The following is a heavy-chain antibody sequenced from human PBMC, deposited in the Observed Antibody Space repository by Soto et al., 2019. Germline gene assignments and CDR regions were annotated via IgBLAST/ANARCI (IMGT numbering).Heavy chain of an antibody. J-gene: IGHJ4*02. Sequence: EVQLLQSGGGLVQPGGSLRLSCAASGFTFSRLAMGWVRQAPGKGLEWVSVTDYIGSTTYYTDSVKGRFSISRDNSKKMLYLQMNSLRAEDTAVYYCAKDATRTDGWYYFDYWGQGALVTVSS. CDR2: TDYIGSTT. CDR3: AKDATRTDGWYYFDY. V-gene: IGHV3-23*05. CDR1: GFTFSRLA. D-gene: IGHD6-19*01.